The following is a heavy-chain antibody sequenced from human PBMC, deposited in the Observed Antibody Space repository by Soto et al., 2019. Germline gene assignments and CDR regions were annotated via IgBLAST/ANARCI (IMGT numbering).Heavy chain of an antibody. Sequence: PGGPLRLSCAASGFTFSDYYMSWIRQAPGKGLEWVSYISSSSSYTNYADSVKGRFTISRDNAKNSLYLQMNSLRAEDTAVYYCARGGIGDDSSGYYLGYWGQGTLVTVSS. D-gene: IGHD3-22*01. CDR3: ARGGIGDDSSGYYLGY. CDR1: GFTFSDYY. CDR2: ISSSSSYT. J-gene: IGHJ4*02. V-gene: IGHV3-11*05.